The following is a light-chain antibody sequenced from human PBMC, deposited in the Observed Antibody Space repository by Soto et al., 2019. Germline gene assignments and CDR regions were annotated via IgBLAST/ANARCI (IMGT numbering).Light chain of an antibody. V-gene: IGLV3-21*02. J-gene: IGLJ1*01. CDR2: DD. CDR3: QVWDSISHVGV. Sequence: SYELTQPPSVSVAPGQTARITCGGNIGSKLVHWYQQKPGQAPVLVVYDDDRPSGIPERFSGFNSGNTATLTISRVEAGDEADYYSQVWDSISHVGVFGTGNKVTVL. CDR1: IGSKL.